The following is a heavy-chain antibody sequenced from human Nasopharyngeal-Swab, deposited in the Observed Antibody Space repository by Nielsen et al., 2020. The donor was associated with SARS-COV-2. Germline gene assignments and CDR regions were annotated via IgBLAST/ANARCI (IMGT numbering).Heavy chain of an antibody. CDR1: GFTFSSYS. J-gene: IGHJ6*03. CDR2: ISSSSSYI. CDR3: ARVYLWMYYYYMDG. Sequence: GESLKISCAASGFTFSSYSMNWVRQAPGKGLEWVSSISSSSSYIYYADSVKGRFTISRDNAKNSLYLQMNSLRAEDTAVYYCARVYLWMYYYYMDGWGKGTTVTVSS. V-gene: IGHV3-21*01. D-gene: IGHD2-21*01.